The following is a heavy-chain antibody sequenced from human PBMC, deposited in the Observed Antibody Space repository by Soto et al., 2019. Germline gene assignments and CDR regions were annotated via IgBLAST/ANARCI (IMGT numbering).Heavy chain of an antibody. J-gene: IGHJ6*02. CDR1: AYTFTSYG. V-gene: IGHV1-18*01. CDR3: ARDGRKQLWVEGLNAMDV. CDR2: ISGYNGQT. Sequence: QVQLVQSRPEVKKPGASVKVSCKASAYTFTSYGISWVRQAPGQGLEWMGWISGYNGQTNYAQKFRGRVTITTDASTSTAYMELRSLRSDDTATYYCARDGRKQLWVEGLNAMDVWGQGTTVTVSS. D-gene: IGHD5-18*01.